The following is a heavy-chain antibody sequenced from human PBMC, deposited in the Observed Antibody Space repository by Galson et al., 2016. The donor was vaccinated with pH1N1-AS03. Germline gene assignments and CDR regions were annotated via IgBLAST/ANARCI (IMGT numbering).Heavy chain of an antibody. Sequence: SETLSLTCTVSGGSISSYYWTWIRQPPGKGLEWIGHIYYSGGTNYNPSLKSRATISVDTSKNQFSLQLSSVTTADTAVYYCARFRSSWTFYYGLDVWGQGTTITVSS. D-gene: IGHD6-13*01. J-gene: IGHJ6*02. V-gene: IGHV4-59*01. CDR3: ARFRSSWTFYYGLDV. CDR1: GGSISSYY. CDR2: IYYSGGT.